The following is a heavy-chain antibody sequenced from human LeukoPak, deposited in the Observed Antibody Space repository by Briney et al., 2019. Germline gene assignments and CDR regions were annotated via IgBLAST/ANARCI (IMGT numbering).Heavy chain of an antibody. D-gene: IGHD3-22*01. CDR3: ARVSRQNYYDSSGYYSY. CDR2: IRQDESEK. V-gene: IGHV3-7*04. CDR1: GLTLSRFW. Sequence: GGSLRLSCEASGLTLSRFWMSWVRQAPGKGLELVANIRQDESEKYYVDSVKGRFTISRDNAKNSLYLQMNSLRAEDTAVYYCARVSRQNYYDSSGYYSYWGQGTLVTVSS. J-gene: IGHJ4*02.